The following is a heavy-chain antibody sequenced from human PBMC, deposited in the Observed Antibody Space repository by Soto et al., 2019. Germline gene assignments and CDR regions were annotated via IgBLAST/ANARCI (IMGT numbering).Heavy chain of an antibody. Sequence: EVQLVESGGGLVQPGESLRLSCEASGYNFSPFWMHWVRQAPGKGLVWVSHMNSDGRTKGYADSVKVRFTISRDNAKNTRFLQMNSLKAEDTAVYYCVRDRGYPDSFDAWGRGPMVTVSS. CDR2: MNSDGRTK. V-gene: IGHV3-74*01. J-gene: IGHJ3*01. D-gene: IGHD3-10*01. CDR1: GYNFSPFW. CDR3: VRDRGYPDSFDA.